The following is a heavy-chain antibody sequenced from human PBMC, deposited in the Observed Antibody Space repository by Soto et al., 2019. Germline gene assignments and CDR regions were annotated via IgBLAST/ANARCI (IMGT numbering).Heavy chain of an antibody. V-gene: IGHV3-21*01. D-gene: IGHD6-13*01. CDR1: GFAFSIST. J-gene: IGHJ4*02. CDR3: ARGDGTGLHSSGWSPRF. Sequence: EVQLVESGGGLVKPGGSLTLSCAAYGFAFSISTMNWFRQAPGKRLEWVSSISSGTTYFYYADSVKGRFSISRDNAKHSLYLQMNSLRVEDTAVYYCARGDGTGLHSSGWSPRFWGQGTLVTVSS. CDR2: ISSGTTYF.